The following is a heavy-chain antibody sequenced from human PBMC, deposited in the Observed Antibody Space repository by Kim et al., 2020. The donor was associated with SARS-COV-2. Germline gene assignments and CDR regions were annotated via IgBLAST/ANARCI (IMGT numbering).Heavy chain of an antibody. V-gene: IGHV1-46*01. J-gene: IGHJ4*02. CDR2: INPSGGST. Sequence: ASVKVSCKASGYTFTSYYMHWVRQAPGQGLEWMGIINPSGGSTSYAQKFQGRVTMTRDTSTSTVYMELSSLRSEDTAVYYCAREWPGMGGYSKSGIAVAGTAPQYYFDYWGQGTLVTVSS. D-gene: IGHD6-19*01. CDR1: GYTFTSYY. CDR3: AREWPGMGGYSKSGIAVAGTAPQYYFDY.